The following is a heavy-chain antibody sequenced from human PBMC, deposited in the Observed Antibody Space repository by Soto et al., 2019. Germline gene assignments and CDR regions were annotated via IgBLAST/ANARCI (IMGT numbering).Heavy chain of an antibody. D-gene: IGHD3-16*01. CDR1: GGSISSGGYY. CDR3: ARDQGDRFDP. Sequence: SETLSLTCTVSGGSISSGGYYWSWIRQHPGKGLEWIGYIYCSGSTYYNPSLKSRVTISVDTSKNQFSLKLSSVTAADTAVYYCARDQGDRFDPWGQGTPVTVYS. CDR2: IYCSGST. V-gene: IGHV4-31*03. J-gene: IGHJ5*02.